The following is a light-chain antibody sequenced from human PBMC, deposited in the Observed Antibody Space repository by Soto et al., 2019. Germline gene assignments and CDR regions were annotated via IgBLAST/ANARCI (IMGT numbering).Light chain of an antibody. CDR3: QQRVDWSPLT. J-gene: IGKJ4*01. Sequence: EIVLTQSPVTLSLSPGERATLSCRASQGVSSYLAWYQHKPGQAPKLLTYDASNRATGIPARFSGSGSGTDFTLTISSREPEDFAVYYCQQRVDWSPLTFGGGTKVEIK. V-gene: IGKV3-11*01. CDR2: DAS. CDR1: QGVSSY.